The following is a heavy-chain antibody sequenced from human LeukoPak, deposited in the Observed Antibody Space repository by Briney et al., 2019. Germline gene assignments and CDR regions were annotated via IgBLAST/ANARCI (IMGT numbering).Heavy chain of an antibody. CDR2: IYSDGSST. V-gene: IGHV3-74*01. Sequence: GGSLRLSCAASGVTFSSYWMHWVRHAPGKGLGWVSRIYSDGSSTTSADSVRGRSPISRDHAKNTLYLQMSSLRAEDTAVYYCARLSTTSSPFDYWGQGTLVTVSS. J-gene: IGHJ4*02. CDR3: ARLSTTSSPFDY. D-gene: IGHD2-2*01. CDR1: GVTFSSYW.